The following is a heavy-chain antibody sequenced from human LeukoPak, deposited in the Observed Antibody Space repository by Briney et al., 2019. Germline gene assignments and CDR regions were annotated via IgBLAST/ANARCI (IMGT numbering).Heavy chain of an antibody. CDR2: IYPGDSDT. D-gene: IGHD5/OR15-5a*01. V-gene: IGHV5-51*01. J-gene: IGHJ5*02. CDR3: ARQIGSTLRPYNWFDP. CDR1: GYSFTSYW. Sequence: GESLKISCKGSGYSFTSYWIGWVRQMPGNGLEWMGIIYPGDSDTRYSPSFQGQVTISADKSISTAYLQWSSLKASDTAMYYCARQIGSTLRPYNWFDPWGQGTLVTVSS.